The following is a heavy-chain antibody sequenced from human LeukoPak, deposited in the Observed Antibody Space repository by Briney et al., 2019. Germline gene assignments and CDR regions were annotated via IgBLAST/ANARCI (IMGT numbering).Heavy chain of an antibody. CDR1: GFTFSSYS. Sequence: GGSLRLSCAASGFTFSSYSMNWVRQAPGEGLEWVSSISSSGSFIYYADSVKGRFTISRDNARNSLFLQMNSLRAEDAAVYYCARDLRYCSSASCSENGAFDIWGQGTMVTVSS. D-gene: IGHD2-2*01. CDR2: ISSSGSFI. CDR3: ARDLRYCSSASCSENGAFDI. V-gene: IGHV3-21*01. J-gene: IGHJ3*02.